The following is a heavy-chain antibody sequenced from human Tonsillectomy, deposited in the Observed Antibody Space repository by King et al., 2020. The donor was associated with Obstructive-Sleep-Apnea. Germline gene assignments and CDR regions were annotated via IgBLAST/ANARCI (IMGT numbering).Heavy chain of an antibody. Sequence: QLVQSGAEVRKPGSSVTVSCKASGGTFTNYAITWVRQAPGQGLEWMGGIMPVANVVKLAQKFQDRVTITAERSTSTAYMELGSLTKEDTAVYYCAGTPPPVAVPDSSLWEHFFCYALDVWGQGTTVTVSS. V-gene: IGHV1-69*17. J-gene: IGHJ6*02. D-gene: IGHD1-26*01. CDR2: IMPVANVV. CDR1: GGTFTNYA. CDR3: AGTPPPVAVPDSSLWEHFFCYALDV.